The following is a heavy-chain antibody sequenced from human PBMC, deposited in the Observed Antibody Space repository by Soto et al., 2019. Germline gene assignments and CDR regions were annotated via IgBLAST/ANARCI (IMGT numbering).Heavy chain of an antibody. Sequence: QVQLQESGPGLVKPSETLSLTCTVSGGSVSIGNYFWTWIRQPPGKGLEWIGHISYRGSTNYNPSLKSRVTISIDTSKNHFSLELSSVAAADTAVYYCARGFNWNYYYWGQGTQVTVSS. J-gene: IGHJ4*02. V-gene: IGHV4-61*03. D-gene: IGHD1-7*01. CDR3: ARGFNWNYYY. CDR1: GGSVSIGNYF. CDR2: ISYRGST.